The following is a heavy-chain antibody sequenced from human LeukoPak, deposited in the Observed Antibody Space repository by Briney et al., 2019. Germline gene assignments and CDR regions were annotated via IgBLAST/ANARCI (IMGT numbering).Heavy chain of an antibody. Sequence: GGSLRLSCAASGFTFSSYGMHWVRQAPGKGLEWVAVIWYDGSNKYYADSVKGRFTISRDNSKNTLYLQMNSLRAEDTAVYYCAREIAAAGNKQSDYWGQGTLVTVSS. D-gene: IGHD6-13*01. CDR2: IWYDGSNK. J-gene: IGHJ4*02. CDR1: GFTFSSYG. CDR3: AREIAAAGNKQSDY. V-gene: IGHV3-33*01.